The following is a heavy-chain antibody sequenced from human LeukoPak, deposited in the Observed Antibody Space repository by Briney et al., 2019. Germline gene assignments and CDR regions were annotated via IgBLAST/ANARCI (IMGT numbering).Heavy chain of an antibody. CDR1: GFTFSSYA. Sequence: GGSLRLSCAASGFTFSSYAMSWVRQAPGKGLERVSAISGSSGNTYYADSVKGRFTISRDNSKNTLYLQMNSLRAEDTAVYYCAKDSAYYYYMDVWGKGTTVTISS. CDR3: AKDSAYYYYMDV. CDR2: ISGSSGNT. D-gene: IGHD3-10*01. V-gene: IGHV3-23*01. J-gene: IGHJ6*03.